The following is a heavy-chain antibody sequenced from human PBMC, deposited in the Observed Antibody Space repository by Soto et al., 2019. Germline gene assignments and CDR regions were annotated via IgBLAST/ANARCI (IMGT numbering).Heavy chain of an antibody. CDR2: IYYSGST. CDR1: GGSINNYY. J-gene: IGHJ3*01. CDR3: AGTYSGSHFNFAS. V-gene: IGHV4-59*01. Sequence: QMQLQESGPGLVKPSETLSLTCTVSGGSINNYYWSWIRQPPGKGLEWIGYIYYSGSTYSNPSLQTRLPTSVATSNSNFSLKLLSVAAADAAVFYCAGTYSGSHFNFASWGKGTMVTVSS. D-gene: IGHD6-13*01.